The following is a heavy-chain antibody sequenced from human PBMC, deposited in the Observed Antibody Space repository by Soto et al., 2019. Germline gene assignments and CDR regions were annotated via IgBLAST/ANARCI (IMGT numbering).Heavy chain of an antibody. CDR3: ARQFSVYGDYGRYFDF. Sequence: QLQLQESGPGLVKPSETLSLTCTVSGGSISSSGYYWGWIRQPPGKGLEWIGTIYYSGSTYYNPSLTSRVTISVDTSKNQFSLKLSSVNAADTAVYYCARQFSVYGDYGRYFDFWGQGTLVTVSS. J-gene: IGHJ4*02. CDR1: GGSISSSGYY. CDR2: IYYSGST. D-gene: IGHD4-17*01. V-gene: IGHV4-39*01.